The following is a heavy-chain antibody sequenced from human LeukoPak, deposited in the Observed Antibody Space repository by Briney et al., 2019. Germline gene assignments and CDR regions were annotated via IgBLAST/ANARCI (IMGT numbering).Heavy chain of an antibody. V-gene: IGHV4-34*01. D-gene: IGHD5-24*01. J-gene: IGHJ4*02. CDR1: GGSFIGYY. CDR3: ARDIGRDGYNEGKNDY. CDR2: INHSGST. Sequence: SETLSPTCAVYGGSFIGYYWSWIRQPPGKGLEWIGEINHSGSTNYNPSLKSRVTISVDTSKNQFSLKLSSVTAADTAVYYCARDIGRDGYNEGKNDYWGQGTLVTVSS.